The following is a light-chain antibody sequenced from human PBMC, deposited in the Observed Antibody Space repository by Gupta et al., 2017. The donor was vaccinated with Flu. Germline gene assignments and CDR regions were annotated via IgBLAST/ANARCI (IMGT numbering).Light chain of an antibody. J-gene: IGLJ3*02. CDR1: RSNIGSNY. V-gene: IGLV1-47*01. Sequence: SLLTQPPSVSGTPGQRVTIACAGSRSNIGSNYIYWYQQFPGTAPKVLIQRNSQRPSGVPDRFSGTKSGTSASLVISGLRAEEEAEYHCAAWDDNQSGQAFGGGTKVTVL. CDR3: AAWDDNQSGQA. CDR2: RNS.